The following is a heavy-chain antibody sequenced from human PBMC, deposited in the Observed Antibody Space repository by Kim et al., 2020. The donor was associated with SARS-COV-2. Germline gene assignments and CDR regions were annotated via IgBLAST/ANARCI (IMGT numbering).Heavy chain of an antibody. CDR2: ISYDGSNK. CDR3: AKDPDYGGNPSGVN. D-gene: IGHD4-17*01. V-gene: IGHV3-30*18. Sequence: GGSLRLSCAASGFTFSSYGMHWVRQAPGKGLEWVAVISYDGSNKYYADSVKGRFTISRDNSKNTLYLQMNSLRAEDTAMYYCAKDPDYGGNPSGVNWGQGTLVTVSS. CDR1: GFTFSSYG. J-gene: IGHJ4*02.